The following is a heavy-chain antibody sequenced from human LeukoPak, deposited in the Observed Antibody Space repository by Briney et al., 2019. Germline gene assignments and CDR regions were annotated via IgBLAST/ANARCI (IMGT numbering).Heavy chain of an antibody. CDR2: IRYDGSNK. D-gene: IGHD6-13*01. V-gene: IGHV3-30*02. Sequence: GGSLRLSCAASGFTFSSYGMHWVRQAPGKGLEWVAFIRYDGSNKYYADSVKGRFTISRDNSKNTVYMQMNSLRDEDTALYYCAKAREGYSGSWYFDYWGQGALVTVSS. J-gene: IGHJ4*02. CDR3: AKAREGYSGSWYFDY. CDR1: GFTFSSYG.